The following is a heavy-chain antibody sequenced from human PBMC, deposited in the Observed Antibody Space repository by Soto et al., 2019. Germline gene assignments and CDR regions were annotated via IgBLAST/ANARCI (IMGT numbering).Heavy chain of an antibody. CDR3: ARSNSGYYKWFDP. V-gene: IGHV4-39*01. CDR1: GDSISSSNYY. D-gene: IGHD3-22*01. J-gene: IGHJ5*02. Sequence: SETLSLTCTVPGDSISSSNYYWGWIRQPPGKGLEWIANIYYSGITYCNPSLKSRVAISVDTSKNQFSLKLSSVSAADTAIYYCARSNSGYYKWFDPWGQGTLVTVSS. CDR2: IYYSGIT.